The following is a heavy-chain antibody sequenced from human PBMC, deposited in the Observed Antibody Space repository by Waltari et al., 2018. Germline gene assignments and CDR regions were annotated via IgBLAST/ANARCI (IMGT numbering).Heavy chain of an antibody. D-gene: IGHD6-19*01. CDR3: ASTPEGQWLLGGFDS. CDR2: IDPSDSYA. Sequence: EVQLLQSGAEVKKPGESLRISCKGSGFSFTSYWISWVRQMPGKGLEWMGRIDPSDSYANYRPSFQGHVTVSTDKSLSTAYLQWNSLKASDTAMYYCASTPEGQWLLGGFDSWGQGTLVTVSS. J-gene: IGHJ4*02. CDR1: GFSFTSYW. V-gene: IGHV5-10-1*03.